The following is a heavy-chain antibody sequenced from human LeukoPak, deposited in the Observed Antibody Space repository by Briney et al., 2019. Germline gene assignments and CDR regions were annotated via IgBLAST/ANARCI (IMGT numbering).Heavy chain of an antibody. CDR2: IDPSDSYT. CDR1: GYSFTSYW. Sequence: GESLQISCKGSGYSFTSYWISWVRQMPGKGLEWMGRIDPSDSYTNYSPSFQGHVTISADKSISTAYLQWSSLKASDTAMYYRARLGHLSSGWSYGMDVWGQGTTVTVSS. CDR3: ARLGHLSSGWSYGMDV. V-gene: IGHV5-10-1*01. J-gene: IGHJ6*02. D-gene: IGHD6-19*01.